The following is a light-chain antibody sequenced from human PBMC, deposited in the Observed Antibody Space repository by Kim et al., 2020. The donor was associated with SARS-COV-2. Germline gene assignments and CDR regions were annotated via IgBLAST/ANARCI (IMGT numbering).Light chain of an antibody. V-gene: IGLV2-14*01. CDR3: TSYTSSNDWV. Sequence: QSVLTQPASVSGSPAQSITISCTGTSSDVGGYNYVSWYQQHPGNAPKLMIYGVSKRPSGISNRFSGSKSGNTASLTISGLQAEDEADYYCTSYTSSNDWVFGGGTQLTVL. CDR1: SSDVGGYNY. J-gene: IGLJ3*02. CDR2: GVS.